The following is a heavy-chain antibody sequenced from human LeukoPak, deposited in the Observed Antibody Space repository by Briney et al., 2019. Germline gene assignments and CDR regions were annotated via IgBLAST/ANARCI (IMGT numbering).Heavy chain of an antibody. CDR1: GYTFTSYG. D-gene: IGHD3-22*01. Sequence: ASVKVSCKASGYTFTSYGISWVRQAPGQGLEWMGWISAYNGNTNYAQKLQGRVTMTTDTSTSTAYMELRSLRSDDTAVYYCARAGNYYDSSAPLGGEGFDYWGQGTLVTVSS. CDR3: ARAGNYYDSSAPLGGEGFDY. V-gene: IGHV1-18*01. J-gene: IGHJ4*02. CDR2: ISAYNGNT.